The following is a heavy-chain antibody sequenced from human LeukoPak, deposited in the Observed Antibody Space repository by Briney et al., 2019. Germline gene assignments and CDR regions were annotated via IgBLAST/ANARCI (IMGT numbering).Heavy chain of an antibody. CDR3: AKDHDSSGWYADYFDY. CDR2: ISYDGSNK. V-gene: IGHV3-30*18. D-gene: IGHD6-19*01. Sequence: GGSLRLSCAASGFTFSSYGMHWVSQAPGKGLEWVAVISYDGSNKYYADSVKGRFTISRDNSKNTLYLQMNSLRAEDTAVYYCAKDHDSSGWYADYFDYWGQGTLVTVSS. J-gene: IGHJ4*02. CDR1: GFTFSSYG.